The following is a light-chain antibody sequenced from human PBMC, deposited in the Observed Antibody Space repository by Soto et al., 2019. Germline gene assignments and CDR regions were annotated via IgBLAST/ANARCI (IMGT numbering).Light chain of an antibody. CDR1: QSISSW. CDR2: KAS. Sequence: DIQMTQSPSTLSASVGDRVTITCRASQSISSWFAWYQQKPGEAPKLLIYKASSLESGVPTRFSGSGSVTEFTLTISSLQPDDFATYYGQQYNSYYTFGQGTKLEIK. CDR3: QQYNSYYT. J-gene: IGKJ2*01. V-gene: IGKV1-5*03.